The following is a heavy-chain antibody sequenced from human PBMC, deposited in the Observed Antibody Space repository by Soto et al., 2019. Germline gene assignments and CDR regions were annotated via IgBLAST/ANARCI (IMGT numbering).Heavy chain of an antibody. CDR3: ASSYSGYLDN. D-gene: IGHD3-22*01. CDR2: IYHTGNT. J-gene: IGHJ4*02. Sequence: QVQLQESGPGLVKPSQTLSLTCSVSGGSMSSGAYYWNWVRQLPGKGLEWIAYIYHTGNTYYNPSLRSRTTISVDTSESQFSLILTSVTDADTAVYYCASSYSGYLDNWGQGTLVNVAS. V-gene: IGHV4-31*03. CDR1: GGSMSSGAYY.